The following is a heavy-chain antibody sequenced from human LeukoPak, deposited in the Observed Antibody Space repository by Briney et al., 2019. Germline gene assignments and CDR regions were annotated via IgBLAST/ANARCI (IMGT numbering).Heavy chain of an antibody. CDR1: GGSISSYY. J-gene: IGHJ4*02. D-gene: IGHD3-22*01. Sequence: SETLSLTCTVSGGSISSYYWIWIRQPAGKGLEGLGRICTWWSTNYNPSLKSRVTMSVDTAKTQFTLKLSSVTAADTAVYYCARVSSDYYDSRGFSGQYYYFDYWGQGTLVTVSS. V-gene: IGHV4-4*07. CDR2: ICTWWST. CDR3: ARVSSDYYDSRGFSGQYYYFDY.